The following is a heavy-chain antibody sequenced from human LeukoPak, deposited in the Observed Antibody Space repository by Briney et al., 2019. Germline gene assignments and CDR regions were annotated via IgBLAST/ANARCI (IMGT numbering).Heavy chain of an antibody. V-gene: IGHV4-34*01. CDR1: GESLNSYY. CDR2: INHSGST. Sequence: SETLSLTCAVYGESLNSYYWSWIRQPPGKGLEWIGEINHSGSTNYNPSLKSRVTISVDTSKNQFSLKLSSVTAADTAVYYCARVRLLWFGQGGSFDYWGQGTLVTVSS. D-gene: IGHD3-10*01. CDR3: ARVRLLWFGQGGSFDY. J-gene: IGHJ4*02.